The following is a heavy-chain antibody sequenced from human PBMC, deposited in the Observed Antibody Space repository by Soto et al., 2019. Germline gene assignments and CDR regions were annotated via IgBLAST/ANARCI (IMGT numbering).Heavy chain of an antibody. Sequence: SVKVSCKASGGTFSSYTISWVRQAPGQGLEWMGRIIPILGIANYAQKFQGRVTITADKSTSTAYMELSSLRSEDTAVYYCARSRGSGYSYYYMDVWGKGTTVTVSS. CDR1: GGTFSSYT. V-gene: IGHV1-69*02. D-gene: IGHD3-3*01. J-gene: IGHJ6*03. CDR3: ARSRGSGYSYYYMDV. CDR2: IIPILGIA.